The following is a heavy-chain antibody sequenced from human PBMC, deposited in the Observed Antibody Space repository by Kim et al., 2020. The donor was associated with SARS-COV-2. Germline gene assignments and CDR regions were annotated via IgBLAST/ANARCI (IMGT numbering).Heavy chain of an antibody. V-gene: IGHV1-18*01. Sequence: ASVKVSCNTSGYVFTGYGINWVRQAPGQGLEWIGWISAYNGKTNYAGDLEGRLTLTTDTSTSTAVMELRSLRSDDTAVYYCARGGVVAMTTFGLDYWGQGTRVTVSA. CDR1: GYVFTGYG. D-gene: IGHD3-10*02. CDR2: ISAYNGKT. CDR3: ARGGVVAMTTFGLDY. J-gene: IGHJ4*02.